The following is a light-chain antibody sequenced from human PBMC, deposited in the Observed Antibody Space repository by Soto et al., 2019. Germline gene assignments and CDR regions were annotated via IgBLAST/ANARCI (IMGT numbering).Light chain of an antibody. CDR1: SSNIGNNY. CDR2: ENN. CDR3: GTWDSSLSAAV. J-gene: IGLJ3*02. Sequence: QSVMTQPPSVSAAPGQKFTICCSGSSSNIGNNYVSWYQQLPGTAPKLLIYENNKRPSGIPDRFSGSKSGTSATLGITGLQTGDEADYYCGTWDSSLSAAVFGGGTKVTVL. V-gene: IGLV1-51*02.